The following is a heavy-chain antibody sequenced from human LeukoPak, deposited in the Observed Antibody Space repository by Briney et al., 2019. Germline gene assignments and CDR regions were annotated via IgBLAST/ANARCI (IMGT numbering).Heavy chain of an antibody. CDR2: IYSAGAT. CDR1: GFTVNHIY. J-gene: IGHJ5*02. D-gene: IGHD3-3*01. Sequence: GGSLRLSCVASGFTVNHIYMNWVRQAPGKGLEWVSAIYSAGATNYADSVRGRFTVSRDISKNTLYLQMNSLRGEDTAVYYCARVPVLFWSGAYDLWGQGTLVTVSS. CDR3: ARVPVLFWSGAYDL. V-gene: IGHV3-53*01.